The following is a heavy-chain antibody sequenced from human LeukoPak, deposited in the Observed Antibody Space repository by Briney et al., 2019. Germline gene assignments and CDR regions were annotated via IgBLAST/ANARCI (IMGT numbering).Heavy chain of an antibody. D-gene: IGHD3-16*01. CDR3: VPRGDEGFDY. V-gene: IGHV3-74*01. Sequence: GGSLRLSCAASGFTFSNYWMHWVRQAPGKGLVWVSHINSDGSWTSYADSVKGRFTISKDNAKNTVYLQMNSLRAEDTAVYYCVPRGDEGFDYWGQGSLVTVSS. CDR1: GFTFSNYW. J-gene: IGHJ4*02. CDR2: INSDGSWT.